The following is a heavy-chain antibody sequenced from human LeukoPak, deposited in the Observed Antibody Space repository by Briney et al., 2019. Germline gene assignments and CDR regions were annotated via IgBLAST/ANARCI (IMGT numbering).Heavy chain of an antibody. CDR1: GYTFTSYA. D-gene: IGHD7-27*01. CDR3: ARAPRSWGFDY. V-gene: IGHV1-3*01. Sequence: ASVKVSCKASGYTFTSYAIHWVRQAPGQRLEWMGWISAGNGNTKYSQNFQGRVTFISNTSATTAFMELTNLRSEDTAVYYCARAPRSWGFDYWGQGTLVTVSS. CDR2: ISAGNGNT. J-gene: IGHJ4*02.